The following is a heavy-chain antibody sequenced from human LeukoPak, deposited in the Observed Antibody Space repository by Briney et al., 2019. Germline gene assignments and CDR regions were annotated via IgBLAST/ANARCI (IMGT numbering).Heavy chain of an antibody. CDR1: GGSISPISSSTYY. J-gene: IGHJ4*02. D-gene: IGHD6-25*01. Sequence: SETLSLTCTVSGGSISPISSSTYYWGWIRQAPGKGLEWIGSLFYGENTHYNPFLKSRATLSVDSSNNQFSLKLTSVTAADAAVYFCARQLPTAAADTRGYFDYWGQGTVVTVSS. CDR2: LFYGENT. V-gene: IGHV4-39*01. CDR3: ARQLPTAAADTRGYFDY.